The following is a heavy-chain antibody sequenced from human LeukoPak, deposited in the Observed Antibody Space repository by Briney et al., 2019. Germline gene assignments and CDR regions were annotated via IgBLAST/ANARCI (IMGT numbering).Heavy chain of an antibody. CDR3: ARSDTGSYLASDF. CDR2: MYYSGNT. Sequence: NPSETLSLTCTVSGVSVSSNNCYWAWIRQPPGKGLEWIGTMYYSGNTHYNPSLNSRVTISVDRSKNQFSLKLSSVTATDTAVYYCARSDTGSYLASDFWGQGTLVTVSS. D-gene: IGHD1-26*01. CDR1: GVSVSSNNCY. V-gene: IGHV4-39*01. J-gene: IGHJ4*02.